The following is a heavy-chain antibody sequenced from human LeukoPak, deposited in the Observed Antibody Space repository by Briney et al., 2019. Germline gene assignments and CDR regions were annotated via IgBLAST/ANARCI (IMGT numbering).Heavy chain of an antibody. CDR2: ISSSGTYT. CDR1: GFTFSSYA. CDR3: AGRSRTGGSCSTPQLN. J-gene: IGHJ4*02. V-gene: IGHV3-23*01. Sequence: PGGSLRLSCAASGFTFSSYAMSWVRQPPAKGPEWLSSISSSGTYTYYADSVKGRFTSSRDNSKSTLYLQMNSLRAEDTAVYHCAGRSRTGGSCSTPQLNWGQGSLVTVSS. D-gene: IGHD2-15*01.